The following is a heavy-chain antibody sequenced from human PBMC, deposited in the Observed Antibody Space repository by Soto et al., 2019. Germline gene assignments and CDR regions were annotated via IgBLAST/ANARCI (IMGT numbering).Heavy chain of an antibody. CDR2: ISIRGGDE. J-gene: IGHJ4*02. CDR3: ARGTIVARQHLDY. D-gene: IGHD6-6*01. CDR1: GFTFSSYA. V-gene: IGHV3-30*03. Sequence: QVQLAESGGGVVQPGKSLRLSCAASGFTFSSYAIHWGRQAPGKGLEWVTVISIRGGDEYYAESVRGRFTISRDDSKNTLYLQMDSLRVEDTAVYYCARGTIVARQHLDYWGQGTQVTVSS.